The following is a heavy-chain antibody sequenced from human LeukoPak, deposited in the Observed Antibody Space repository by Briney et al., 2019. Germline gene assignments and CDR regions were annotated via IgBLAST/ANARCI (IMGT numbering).Heavy chain of an antibody. V-gene: IGHV4-34*01. CDR3: ARGNQVVRGRGWFDP. Sequence: KPSETLSLTCAVYGGSFSGYYWSWIRQPPGKGLEWIGEINHSGSTNYNPSLKSRVTISVDTSKNQFSLKLSSVTAADTAVYYCARGNQVVRGRGWFDPWGQGTLVTVSS. J-gene: IGHJ5*02. CDR1: GGSFSGYY. CDR2: INHSGST. D-gene: IGHD3-10*01.